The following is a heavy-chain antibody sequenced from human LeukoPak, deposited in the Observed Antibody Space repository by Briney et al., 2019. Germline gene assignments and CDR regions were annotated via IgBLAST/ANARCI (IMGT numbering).Heavy chain of an antibody. D-gene: IGHD6-19*01. CDR2: IYYSGGT. CDR1: GGSISSYF. CDR3: ARIDRAVAGTIDY. V-gene: IGHV4-59*08. Sequence: SETLSLTCTVSGGSISSYFWSWIRQPPGKGLEWIGYIYYSGGTNYNPSLKSRVTMSVDTSKNQCSLKLSSVTAADTAVYYCARIDRAVAGTIDYWGQGTLVTVSS. J-gene: IGHJ4*02.